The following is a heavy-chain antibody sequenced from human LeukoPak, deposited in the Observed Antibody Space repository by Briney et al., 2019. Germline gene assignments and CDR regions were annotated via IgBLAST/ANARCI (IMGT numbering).Heavy chain of an antibody. D-gene: IGHD3-3*01. V-gene: IGHV4-39*01. Sequence: SETLSLTCTVSGGSISSSSYYWGWIRQPPGKGLEWIGSIYYSGSTYYNPSLKSRVTISVDTSKNQFSLKLSSVTAADTAVYYCARQVRGVAISYYYYYYMDVWGKGTTVTVSS. CDR2: IYYSGST. CDR3: ARQVRGVAISYYYYYYMDV. J-gene: IGHJ6*03. CDR1: GGSISSSSYY.